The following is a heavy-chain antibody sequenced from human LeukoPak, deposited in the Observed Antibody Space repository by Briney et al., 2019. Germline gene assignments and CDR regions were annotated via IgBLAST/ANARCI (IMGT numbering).Heavy chain of an antibody. CDR2: ISYDGSRP. D-gene: IGHD3-10*01. V-gene: IGHV3-30-3*01. CDR3: ARDYYGSGSSSCGMDV. CDR1: GFTFSSYA. J-gene: IGHJ6*02. Sequence: GGSLRLSCVASGFTFSSYAMHWVRQAPDKGLEWVAMISYDGSRPYHADSVKGRFTICRDNSKNTLYLQMNSLRTADTAVYYCARDYYGSGSSSCGMDVWGLGTTVTVSS.